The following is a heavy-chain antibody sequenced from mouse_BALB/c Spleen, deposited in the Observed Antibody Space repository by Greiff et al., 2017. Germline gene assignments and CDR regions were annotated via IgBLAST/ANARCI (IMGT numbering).Heavy chain of an antibody. Sequence: QVQLKESGPELVRPGVSVKISCKGSGYTFTDYAMHWVKQSHAKSLEWIGVISTYYGNTNYNQKFKGKATMTVDKSSSTAYMELARLTSEDSAIYYCAKEYGNSPFDYWGQGTTLTVSS. CDR2: ISTYYGNT. D-gene: IGHD2-10*02. V-gene: IGHV1-67*01. CDR3: AKEYGNSPFDY. J-gene: IGHJ2*01. CDR1: GYTFTDYA.